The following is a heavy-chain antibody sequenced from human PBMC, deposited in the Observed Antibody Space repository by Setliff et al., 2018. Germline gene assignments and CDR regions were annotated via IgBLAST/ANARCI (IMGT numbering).Heavy chain of an antibody. CDR3: ARAGPYYDFWSGYYRTMDV. Sequence: ASVKVSCKASGYTFTSYGISWVRQAPGQGLEWMGWISAYNGNTNYAQKLQGRVTMTTDTSTSTAYMELRSLRSDDTAVYYCARAGPYYDFWSGYYRTMDVWGKGTTVTVSS. D-gene: IGHD3-3*01. CDR2: ISAYNGNT. V-gene: IGHV1-18*01. J-gene: IGHJ6*03. CDR1: GYTFTSYG.